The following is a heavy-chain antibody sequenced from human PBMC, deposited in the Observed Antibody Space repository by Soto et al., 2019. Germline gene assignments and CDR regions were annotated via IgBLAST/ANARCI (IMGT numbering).Heavy chain of an antibody. D-gene: IGHD3-10*01. CDR1: GGSISSSSYY. CDR2: IYYSGST. Sequence: QLQLQESGPGLVKPSETLSLTCTVSGGSISSSSYYWGWIRQPPGKGLEWIGRIYYSGSTYYNPSFNCRFXISVDTSKNQFSLKLSSVTAADTAVYYCATLWGQDWGQGTLVTVSS. V-gene: IGHV4-39*01. J-gene: IGHJ4*02. CDR3: ATLWGQD.